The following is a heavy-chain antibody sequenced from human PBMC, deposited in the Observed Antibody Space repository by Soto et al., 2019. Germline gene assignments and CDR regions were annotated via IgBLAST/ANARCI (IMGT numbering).Heavy chain of an antibody. CDR2: ISGLAGSL. CDR3: AREPRYCRGGSCSITGDAYDI. J-gene: IGHJ3*02. Sequence: GGSLRLSCAGSGFTFSRYSMSWVRQAPGRGLEWVSGISGLAGSLYYVDSVRGRFSLSRDISDNTLHLQMNNLRVEDTAVYYCAREPRYCRGGSCSITGDAYDIWGQGTMVTVSS. V-gene: IGHV3-23*01. D-gene: IGHD2-15*01. CDR1: GFTFSRYS.